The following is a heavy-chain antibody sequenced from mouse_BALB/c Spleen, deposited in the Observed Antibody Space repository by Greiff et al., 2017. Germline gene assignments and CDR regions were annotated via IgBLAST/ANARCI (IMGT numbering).Heavy chain of an antibody. CDR2: ISYSGST. J-gene: IGHJ3*01. V-gene: IGHV3-2*02. Sequence: VQLKQSGPGLVKPSQSLSLTCTVTGYSITSDYAWYWIRQFPGNKLEWMGYISYSGSTSYNPSLKSRISITRDTSKNQFFLQLNSVTTEDTATYYCARDGYGNGFAYWGQGTLVTVSA. CDR3: ARDGYGNGFAY. CDR1: GYSITSDYA. D-gene: IGHD2-1*01.